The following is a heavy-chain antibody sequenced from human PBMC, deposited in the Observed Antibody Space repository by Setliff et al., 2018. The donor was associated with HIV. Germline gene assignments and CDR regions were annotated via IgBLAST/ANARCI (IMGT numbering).Heavy chain of an antibody. Sequence: SETLSLTCAVSGGSISTNYWWSWVRQPPGKGLEWIGEIYHGGYTNYNPSLKSRATISVDKSKNHFSLKLTSVTAADTAVYYCAREWRGRYYYYMDVWGKGTTVTVSS. D-gene: IGHD3-10*01. CDR2: IYHGGYT. V-gene: IGHV4-4*02. J-gene: IGHJ6*03. CDR1: GGSISTNYW. CDR3: AREWRGRYYYYMDV.